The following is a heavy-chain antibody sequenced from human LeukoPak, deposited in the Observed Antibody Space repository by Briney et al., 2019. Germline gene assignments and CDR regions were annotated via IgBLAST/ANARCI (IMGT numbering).Heavy chain of an antibody. CDR1: GHSTTRGYY. D-gene: IGHD3-16*01. CDR3: ARVLSVAYLLDS. CDR2: FFQSHKS. J-gene: IGHJ4*02. V-gene: IGHV4-38-2*01. Sequence: PSETLSLTCAISGHSTTRGYYWAWFRQSPGKGLEWIATFFQSHKSFYNASLESRVTMSLDTSKSQFSLNLTSVTAADTAIYYCARVLSVAYLLDSWGRGTQVTVSS.